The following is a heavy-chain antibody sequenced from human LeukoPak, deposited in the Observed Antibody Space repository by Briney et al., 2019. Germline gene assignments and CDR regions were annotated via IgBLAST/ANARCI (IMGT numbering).Heavy chain of an antibody. CDR1: GFTFSSYW. CDR3: ARRPRSPGSGHNWFDP. D-gene: IGHD6-19*01. CDR2: IKQDGSEK. Sequence: GGSLRLSCAASGFTFSSYWMSWVRQAPGKGLEWVGNIKQDGSEKYYEDSVKGRFTISRDNAKNSLSLQMNSLRAEDTAVYYCARRPRSPGSGHNWFDPWGQGTLVTVSS. V-gene: IGHV3-7*01. J-gene: IGHJ5*02.